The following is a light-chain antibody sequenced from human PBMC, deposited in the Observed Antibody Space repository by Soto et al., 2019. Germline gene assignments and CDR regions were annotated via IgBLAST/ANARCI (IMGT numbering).Light chain of an antibody. Sequence: QSALTQPASVSGSPGQSITISCTGTDSDVGGYNYVSWYQQHPGKAPKLIIYGVTNRPSGVPDRFSGSKSGNTASLTISGLQPEDEADYYCCSYAGSSLVFGGGTKLTVL. CDR3: CSYAGSSLV. V-gene: IGLV2-14*01. CDR1: DSDVGGYNY. J-gene: IGLJ2*01. CDR2: GVT.